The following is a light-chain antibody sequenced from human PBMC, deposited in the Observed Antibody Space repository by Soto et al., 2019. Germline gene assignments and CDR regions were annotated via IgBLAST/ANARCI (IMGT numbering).Light chain of an antibody. Sequence: QSVLTQPRSVSGSPGQSVTISCSGTSSDVGGYEYVSWYQQHPGKAPRLLIYHVGQRPSGVPDRFSGSKSGTTASLTISGLQAEDEADYYCQSYDSSLSGSVFGTGTKLTVL. CDR2: HVG. CDR3: QSYDSSLSGSV. J-gene: IGLJ1*01. CDR1: SSDVGGYEY. V-gene: IGLV2-11*01.